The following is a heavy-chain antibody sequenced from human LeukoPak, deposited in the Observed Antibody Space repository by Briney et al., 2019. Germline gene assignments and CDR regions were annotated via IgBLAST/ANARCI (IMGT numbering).Heavy chain of an antibody. D-gene: IGHD5-12*01. J-gene: IGHJ4*02. Sequence: ASETLSLTCTVSGGSISSGDYYWSWSRQPPGKGLEWIGYIYYSGSTYYNPSLKSRVTISVDTSKNQFSLKLSSVTAADTAVYYCARAGSGYDDVLRTLSFFFDYWGQGTLVTVSS. CDR3: ARAGSGYDDVLRTLSFFFDY. V-gene: IGHV4-30-4*01. CDR1: GGSISSGDYY. CDR2: IYYSGST.